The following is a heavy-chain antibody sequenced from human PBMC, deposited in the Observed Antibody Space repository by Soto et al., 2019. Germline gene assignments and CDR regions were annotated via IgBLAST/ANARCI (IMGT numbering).Heavy chain of an antibody. CDR2: ISAYNGNT. CDR1: GYTFTSYG. CDR3: AGGDGWELLFDY. D-gene: IGHD1-26*01. Sequence: QVQLVQSGAEVKKPGASVKVSCKASGYTFTSYGISWVRQAPGQGLEWMGWISAYNGNTNYAQKLQGRVTMTTDTSPSTADTELRSLRSDDTAVYDCAGGDGWELLFDYWGQGTLVTVSS. V-gene: IGHV1-18*01. J-gene: IGHJ4*02.